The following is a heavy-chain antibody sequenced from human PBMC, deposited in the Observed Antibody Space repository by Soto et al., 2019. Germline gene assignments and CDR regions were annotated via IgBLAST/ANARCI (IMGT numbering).Heavy chain of an antibody. J-gene: IGHJ2*01. CDR1: GGSITRGAYY. CDR3: ARGVTAAGKWYFAL. CDR2: IYYSGST. V-gene: IGHV4-31*03. Sequence: SETLSLTCTVSGGSITRGAYYCTWIRQHPGKGLEWIGYIYYSGSTYYNPSLKSRVTISAGTSENLFSLELGSVTAADTAVYYCARGVTAAGKWYFALWGRGTMVTLSS. D-gene: IGHD6-13*01.